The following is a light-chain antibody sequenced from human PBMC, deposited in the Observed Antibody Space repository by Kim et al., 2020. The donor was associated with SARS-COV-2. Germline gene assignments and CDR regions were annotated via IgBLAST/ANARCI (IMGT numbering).Light chain of an antibody. V-gene: IGLV2-14*03. CDR2: DVS. Sequence: GQSITLSCIGTNSDVGGYNYVSWYQQHPGKAPKLMIYDVSNRPSGVSNRFSGSKSGNTASLTISGLQAEDEADYYCSSYTSSSTGVFGTGTKVTVL. CDR3: SSYTSSSTGV. CDR1: NSDVGGYNY. J-gene: IGLJ1*01.